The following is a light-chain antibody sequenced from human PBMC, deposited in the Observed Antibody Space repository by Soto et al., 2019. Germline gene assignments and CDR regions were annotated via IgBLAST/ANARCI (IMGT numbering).Light chain of an antibody. V-gene: IGLV2-14*01. CDR2: EVS. CDR3: SSYTNSDTWV. CDR1: SSDVGGYNY. J-gene: IGLJ3*02. Sequence: QPVLTQPASVSGSPGQSITISCTGTSSDVGGYNYVSWYQQHPGKAPKLMIYEVSNRPSGVSNRFSGSKSGNTASLTISGLQAEDEADYYCSSYTNSDTWVFGGGTKLTVL.